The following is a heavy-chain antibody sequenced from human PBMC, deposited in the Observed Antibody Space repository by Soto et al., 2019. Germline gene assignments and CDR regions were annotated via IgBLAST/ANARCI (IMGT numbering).Heavy chain of an antibody. CDR2: IYYSGST. V-gene: IGHV4-39*01. CDR3: ARQYYDILTGYWGLVYYFDY. CDR1: GGSISSSSYY. J-gene: IGHJ4*02. Sequence: QLQLQESGPGLVKPSETLSLTCTVSGGSISSSSYYWGWIRQPPGKGLEWIGSIYYSGSTYYNPSLKSRVTISVDTSNNQFSMKLSSVTAADTAVYYCARQYYDILTGYWGLVYYFDYWGQGTLVTVSS. D-gene: IGHD3-9*01.